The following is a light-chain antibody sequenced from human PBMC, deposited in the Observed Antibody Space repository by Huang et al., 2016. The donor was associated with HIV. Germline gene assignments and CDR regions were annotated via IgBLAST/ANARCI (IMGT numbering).Light chain of an antibody. CDR1: QSVLYSSNNKNY. V-gene: IGKV4-1*01. CDR3: QQYYSAPLT. CDR2: WAS. Sequence: DIVMTQSPDSLAVSLGERATINCKSSQSVLYSSNNKNYLVWYQQKPGQPPKLLIYWASTRESGVPDRFSGSGSGTGFTLTISSLQAEDVAVYYCQQYYSAPLTFGGETKVGIK. J-gene: IGKJ4*01.